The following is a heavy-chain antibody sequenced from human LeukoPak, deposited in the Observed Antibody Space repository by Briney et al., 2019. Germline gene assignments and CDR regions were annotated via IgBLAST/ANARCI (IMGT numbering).Heavy chain of an antibody. CDR3: ARVILYCGGDCSAFDI. CDR1: GGSISSGGYY. CDR2: IYYSGSA. V-gene: IGHV4-31*03. J-gene: IGHJ3*02. D-gene: IGHD2-21*02. Sequence: PSETLSLTCTVSGGSISSGGYYWSWIRQHPGKGLEWIGYIYYSGSAYYNPSLKSRVTISVDTSKNQFSLKLGSVTAADTAVYYCARVILYCGGDCSAFDIWGQGTMVTVSS.